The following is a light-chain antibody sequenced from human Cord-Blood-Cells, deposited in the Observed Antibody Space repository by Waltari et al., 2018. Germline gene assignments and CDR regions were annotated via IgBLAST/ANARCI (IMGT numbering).Light chain of an antibody. Sequence: DIQMTQSPSSLSASVVDRVTITCRASQSISSYLNWYQQKPGKAPELLIYAASSLQSWVPSRCCGGRSEKEFIFTNSSLQPEVFAPYYSQQSYTPLTFGGGTKVEIK. CDR2: AAS. CDR3: QQSYTPLT. V-gene: IGKV1-39*01. CDR1: QSISSY. J-gene: IGKJ4*01.